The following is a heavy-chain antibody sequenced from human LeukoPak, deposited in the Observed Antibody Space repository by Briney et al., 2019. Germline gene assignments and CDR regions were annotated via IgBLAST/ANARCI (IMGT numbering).Heavy chain of an antibody. Sequence: PSETLSLTCAVYGGSFSGYYWSWIRQPPGKGLEWIGGINHSGSTNYNPSLKSRVTISVDTSKNQFSLKLSSVTAADTAVYYCARGGPYLNYFDYWGQGTLVTVSS. CDR1: GGSFSGYY. CDR3: ARGGPYLNYFDY. CDR2: INHSGST. V-gene: IGHV4-34*01. J-gene: IGHJ4*02.